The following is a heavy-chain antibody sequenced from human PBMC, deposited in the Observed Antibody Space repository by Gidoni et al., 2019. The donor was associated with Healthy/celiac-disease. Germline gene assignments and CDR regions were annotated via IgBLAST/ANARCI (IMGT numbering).Heavy chain of an antibody. V-gene: IGHV1-2*02. J-gene: IGHJ3*02. CDR1: GYTFTGYY. CDR2: INPNSGGT. CDR3: ARPYDFWSRQTGGDAFDI. D-gene: IGHD3-3*01. Sequence: QVQLVQSGAEVQKPGDSVKVSCQASGYTFTGYYMHWVRRAPGQGLEWMGWINPNSGGTNYAQKFQGRVTMTRDTSISTAYMELSRLRSDDTAVYYCARPYDFWSRQTGGDAFDIWCQGTMVTVSS.